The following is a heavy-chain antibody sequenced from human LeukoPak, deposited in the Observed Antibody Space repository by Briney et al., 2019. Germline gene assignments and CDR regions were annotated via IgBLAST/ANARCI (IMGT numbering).Heavy chain of an antibody. J-gene: IGHJ4*02. CDR1: GGSISSSSYY. CDR2: IYYSGST. V-gene: IGHV4-39*07. D-gene: IGHD3-22*01. CDR3: ARDQLYDTVFPPFDY. Sequence: SETLSLTCTVSGGSISSSSYYWGWIRQPPGKGLEWIGSIYYSGSTYYNPSLKSRVTISVDTSKNQFSLKLSSVTAADTAVYYCARDQLYDTVFPPFDYWGQGTLVTVSS.